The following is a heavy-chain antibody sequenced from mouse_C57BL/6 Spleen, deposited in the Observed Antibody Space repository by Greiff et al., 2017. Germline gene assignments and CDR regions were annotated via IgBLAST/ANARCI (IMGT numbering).Heavy chain of an antibody. Sequence: VQLQQSGRDLVRPGASVKISCKAPGYTFTSHWMPWVRQRPGQGLEWIGEIFPGSGRTYYNEKFKGKATRTVDTTSRTAYMQLSSLTSEDSAVYFCARSIYSAMDYWGQGTSVTVAS. D-gene: IGHD2-1*01. CDR2: IFPGSGRT. J-gene: IGHJ4*01. V-gene: IGHV1-56*01. CDR3: ARSIYSAMDY. CDR1: GYTFTSHW.